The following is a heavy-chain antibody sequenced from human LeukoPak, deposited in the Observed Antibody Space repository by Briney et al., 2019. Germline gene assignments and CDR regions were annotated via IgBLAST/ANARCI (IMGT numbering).Heavy chain of an antibody. CDR3: ASLARGGNWFDP. V-gene: IGHV4-34*01. J-gene: IGHJ5*02. CDR2: INHSGGT. CDR1: GGPFIGYD. D-gene: IGHD6-6*01. Sequence: SETLSLPCAVYGGPFIGYDWTWIRQPPGKGLEWIGEINHSGGTNYNPSLKSRVTISVDTSKNQFSLKLSSVTAADTAVYYCASLARGGNWFDPWGQGTLVTVSS.